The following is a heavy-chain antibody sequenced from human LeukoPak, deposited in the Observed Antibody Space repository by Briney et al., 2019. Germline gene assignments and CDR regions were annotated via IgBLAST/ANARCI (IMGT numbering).Heavy chain of an antibody. CDR1: GFTFSSYS. J-gene: IGHJ4*02. CDR3: VREGNYASGFEY. V-gene: IGHV3-21*01. D-gene: IGHD1-7*01. CDR2: ISSSSSYI. Sequence: GGSLRLSCAASGFTFSSYSMNWVRQAPGKGLEWVSSISSSSSYIYYADSVKGRFTISRDNAKNSLYLQMNSLRDEDTAVYYCVREGNYASGFEYWGQGTLVTVSS.